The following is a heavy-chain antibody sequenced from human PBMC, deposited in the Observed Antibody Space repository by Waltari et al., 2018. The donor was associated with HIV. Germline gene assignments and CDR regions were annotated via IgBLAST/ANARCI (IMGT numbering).Heavy chain of an antibody. CDR1: GFTFSSSW. CDR2: IKEDGSEI. J-gene: IGHJ4*02. D-gene: IGHD6-13*01. Sequence: EVRLVESGGGLVQPGGSLRLSCAASGFTFSSSWMTWVRQAPGKGLEWVANIKEDGSEIQYLDSVKGRFTISRDNAKNSLYLQMNSLRAEDTAVYYCARRQQLTDWGQGTLVTVSS. V-gene: IGHV3-7*01. CDR3: ARRQQLTD.